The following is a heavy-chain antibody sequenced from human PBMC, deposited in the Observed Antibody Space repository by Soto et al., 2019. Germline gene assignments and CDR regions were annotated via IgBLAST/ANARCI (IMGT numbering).Heavy chain of an antibody. V-gene: IGHV1-18*01. D-gene: IGHD1-26*01. CDR3: ARDAAVGLFDY. J-gene: IGHJ4*02. CDR2: ISAYNGNT. CDR1: GYTFSNYG. Sequence: ASVKVSCKASGYTFSNYGISWVRQAPGQGLEWMGWISAYNGNTNYAQKLQGRVTMTTDTSTSTAYMELRSLRSDDTAVYYCARDAAVGLFDYWGQGTLVTVSS.